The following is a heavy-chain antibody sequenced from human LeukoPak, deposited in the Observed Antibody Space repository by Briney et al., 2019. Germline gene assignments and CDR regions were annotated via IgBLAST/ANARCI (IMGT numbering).Heavy chain of an antibody. J-gene: IGHJ4*02. V-gene: IGHV3-11*01. Sequence: GGSLRLSCAASGFPFSDYYMSWIRQAPGKGLEWVSYISTRATTIYSADSVKGRFSISRDDAKNSLYLQMNGLRVEDTAIYYCARFLTWGTFDYWGQGTLVTVSS. CDR2: ISTRATTI. CDR1: GFPFSDYY. CDR3: ARFLTWGTFDY. D-gene: IGHD7-27*01.